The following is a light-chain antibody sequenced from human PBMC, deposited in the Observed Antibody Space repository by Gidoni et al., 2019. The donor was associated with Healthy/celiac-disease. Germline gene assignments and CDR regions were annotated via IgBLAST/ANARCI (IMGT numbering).Light chain of an antibody. V-gene: IGLV2-14*01. CDR1: SSDVGGYNY. CDR3: SSYTSSSTL. J-gene: IGLJ2*01. Sequence: QSALTQPASVSASPGQSITISCTGTSSDVGGYNYVSWYQQHLGKAPKLMIYEVSNRPSGVSNRFSGSKSGNTASLTISGLQAEDEADYYFSSYTSSSTLFGGGTKLTVL. CDR2: EVS.